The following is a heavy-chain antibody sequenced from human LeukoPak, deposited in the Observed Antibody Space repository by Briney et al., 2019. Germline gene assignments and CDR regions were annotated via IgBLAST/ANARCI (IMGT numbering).Heavy chain of an antibody. V-gene: IGHV1-18*01. J-gene: IGHJ4*02. D-gene: IGHD6-19*01. CDR1: GYTFTSYD. CDR3: ARDLGWVAVAAAFDY. CDR2: ISAYNGNT. Sequence: ASVKVSCKASGYTFTSYDINWVRQAPGQGLEWMGWISAYNGNTNYAQKLQGRVTMTTDTSTSTAYMELRSLRSDDTAVYYCARDLGWVAVAAAFDYWGQGTLVTVSS.